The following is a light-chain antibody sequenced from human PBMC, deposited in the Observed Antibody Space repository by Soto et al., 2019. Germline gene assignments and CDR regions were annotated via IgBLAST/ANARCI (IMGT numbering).Light chain of an antibody. CDR3: QQYGDSPAT. Sequence: EIVLTQSPRTVSLCPGGGACLXCGASQSVTSSYLAWYQQKPGQAPRLLIYGASSRATGIPDRFSGSGSGTDFTLTFSRLEPEDFAVYYCQQYGDSPATFGPGTKVDIK. V-gene: IGKV3-20*01. CDR1: QSVTSSY. CDR2: GAS. J-gene: IGKJ3*01.